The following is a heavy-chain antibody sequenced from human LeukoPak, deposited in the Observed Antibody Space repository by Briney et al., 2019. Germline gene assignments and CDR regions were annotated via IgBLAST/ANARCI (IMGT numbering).Heavy chain of an antibody. J-gene: IGHJ4*02. Sequence: SETLSLTCTVSGGSISSSSYYWGWIRQPPGKGLEWIGSIYYSGSTYYNPSLKSRVTISVDTSKNQFSLKLSSVTAAGTAVYYCARLAEGYSGSPTSYFDYWGQGTLVTVSS. CDR3: ARLAEGYSGSPTSYFDY. D-gene: IGHD1-26*01. CDR1: GGSISSSSYY. CDR2: IYYSGST. V-gene: IGHV4-39*01.